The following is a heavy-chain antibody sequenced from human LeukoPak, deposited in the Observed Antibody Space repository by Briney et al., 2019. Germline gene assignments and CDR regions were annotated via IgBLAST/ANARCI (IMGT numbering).Heavy chain of an antibody. V-gene: IGHV4-4*07. CDR1: GGSISSYY. CDR3: ARGQVVPAAIDAFDI. CDR2: IYTSGST. D-gene: IGHD2-2*01. Sequence: SETLSLTCTVSGGSISSYYWSWIRQPAGKGLEWIGRIYTSGSTNYNPSLKSRVTMSVDTSKNQFSLKLSSVTAADTAVYYCARGQVVPAAIDAFDIWGQGTMVTVSS. J-gene: IGHJ3*02.